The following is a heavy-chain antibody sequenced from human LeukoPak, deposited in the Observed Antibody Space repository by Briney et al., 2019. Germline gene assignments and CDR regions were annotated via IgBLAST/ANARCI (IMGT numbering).Heavy chain of an antibody. CDR3: ARAGSSWYNFGPFDY. CDR2: INHSGST. Sequence: SETLSLTCAVYGGSFSGYYWSWIRQPPGKGLEWIGEINHSGSTNFNPSLKSRVTISVDTSKNLFSLKLSSVTAADTAVYYCARAGSSWYNFGPFDYWGQGTLVTVSS. V-gene: IGHV4-34*01. D-gene: IGHD6-13*01. CDR1: GGSFSGYY. J-gene: IGHJ4*02.